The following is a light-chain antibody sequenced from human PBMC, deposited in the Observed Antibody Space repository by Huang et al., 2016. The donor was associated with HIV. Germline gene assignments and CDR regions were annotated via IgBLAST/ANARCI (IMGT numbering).Light chain of an antibody. Sequence: DTVMKQTPATLSVSPGARATLSCRASQSVGSKLAGFQQKPGQAPRLLIHGAATRATGIPARFSGSCSGTDFTLTISSLQSEDFAVYYCQQYNNWPYTFGQGTKLEIK. CDR1: QSVGSK. CDR2: GAA. J-gene: IGKJ2*01. V-gene: IGKV3-15*01. CDR3: QQYNNWPYT.